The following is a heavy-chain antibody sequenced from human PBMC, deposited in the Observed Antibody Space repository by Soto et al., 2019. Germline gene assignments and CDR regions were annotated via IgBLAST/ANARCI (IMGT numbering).Heavy chain of an antibody. Sequence: ASVKVSCKASGGTFSSYAISWVRQAPGQGLEWMAWISAYNGNTNYAQKLQGRVTMTTDTSTSTAYMELRSLRSDDTAVYYCARGGVGAPRDAFDIWGQGTMVTVSS. CDR3: ARGGVGAPRDAFDI. D-gene: IGHD1-26*01. V-gene: IGHV1-18*01. J-gene: IGHJ3*02. CDR2: ISAYNGNT. CDR1: GGTFSSYA.